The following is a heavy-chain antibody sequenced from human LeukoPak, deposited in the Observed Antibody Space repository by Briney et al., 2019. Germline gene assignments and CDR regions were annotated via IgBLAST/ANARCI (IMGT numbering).Heavy chain of an antibody. CDR3: ARDLFDSSSTNWFDP. J-gene: IGHJ5*02. Sequence: GGSLRLSCAASGFTFSSYGMHWVRQAPGKGLEWVALIWYDGSNKYYADSVKGRFTISRDNSKSTLYLQMNSLRAEDTAVYYCARDLFDSSSTNWFDPWGQGTLVTVSS. CDR2: IWYDGSNK. CDR1: GFTFSSYG. V-gene: IGHV3-33*01. D-gene: IGHD6-13*01.